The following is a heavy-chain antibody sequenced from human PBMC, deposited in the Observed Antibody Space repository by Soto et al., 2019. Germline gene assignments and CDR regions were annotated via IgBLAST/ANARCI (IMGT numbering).Heavy chain of an antibody. CDR3: ANHYYDSSGYYFNVQH. V-gene: IGHV3-23*01. CDR1: GFTFSSYA. Sequence: GGSLRLSCAASGFTFSSYAMSWVRQAPGKGLEWVSAISGSGGSTYYADSVKGRFTISRGNSKNTLYLQMNSLRAEDTAVYYCANHYYDSSGYYFNVQHWGQGTLVPVSP. D-gene: IGHD3-22*01. CDR2: ISGSGGST. J-gene: IGHJ1*01.